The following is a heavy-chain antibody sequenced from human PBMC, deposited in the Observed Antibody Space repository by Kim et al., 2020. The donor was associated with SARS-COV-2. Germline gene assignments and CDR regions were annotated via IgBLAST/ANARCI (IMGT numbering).Heavy chain of an antibody. CDR2: IYYSGST. D-gene: IGHD6-6*01. CDR3: ARGLSSSAYYHYGMDV. Sequence: SETLSLTCTVSGGSIRSNFWNWIRQPPEKGLEWLGFIYYSGSTTYNPSLKSRGTISIDTSNNQFSLKLTSVTAADTAVYYCARGLSSSAYYHYGMDVWGQGTTVTVSS. V-gene: IGHV4-59*13. CDR1: GGSIRSNF. J-gene: IGHJ6*02.